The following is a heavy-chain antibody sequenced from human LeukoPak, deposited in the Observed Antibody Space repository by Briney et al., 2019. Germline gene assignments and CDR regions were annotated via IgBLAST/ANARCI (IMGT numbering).Heavy chain of an antibody. CDR1: GFTFSSYG. D-gene: IGHD6-19*01. Sequence: GGSLRLSCAASGFTFSSYGMHWVRQAPGKGLERVAFIRYDGSNKYYADSVKGRFTISRDNSKNTLYLQMNSLRAEDTAVYYCAKGSSGWYDGRYYFDYWGQGTLVTVSS. CDR2: IRYDGSNK. J-gene: IGHJ4*02. CDR3: AKGSSGWYDGRYYFDY. V-gene: IGHV3-30*02.